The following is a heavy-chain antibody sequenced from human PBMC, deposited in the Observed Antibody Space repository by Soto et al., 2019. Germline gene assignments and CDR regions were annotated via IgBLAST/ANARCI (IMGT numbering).Heavy chain of an antibody. CDR1: GYSFTRYW. V-gene: IGHV5-51*01. Sequence: GESLKISCKGSGYSFTRYWIGWVRQMPGKGLEWMGIIYPGDSDTRYSPSFQGQVTISADKSISTAYLQWSSLKASDTAMYYCARSAVVVPAAIWDYYYGMDVWGQGTTVTVSS. J-gene: IGHJ6*02. CDR3: ARSAVVVPAAIWDYYYGMDV. CDR2: IYPGDSDT. D-gene: IGHD2-2*01.